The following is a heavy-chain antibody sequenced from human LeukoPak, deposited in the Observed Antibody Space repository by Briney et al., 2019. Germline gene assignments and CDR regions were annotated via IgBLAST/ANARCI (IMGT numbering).Heavy chain of an antibody. CDR3: AKEGSSWYYGMDV. D-gene: IGHD6-13*01. Sequence: GRSLRLSCAASGFTFSSYSMNWVRQAPGKGLEWVSSISSSGSYIYYADSVKGRFTISRDNAKNSLYLQMNSLRAEETAVYYCAKEGSSWYYGMDVWGKGTTVTVSS. V-gene: IGHV3-21*01. J-gene: IGHJ6*04. CDR2: ISSSGSYI. CDR1: GFTFSSYS.